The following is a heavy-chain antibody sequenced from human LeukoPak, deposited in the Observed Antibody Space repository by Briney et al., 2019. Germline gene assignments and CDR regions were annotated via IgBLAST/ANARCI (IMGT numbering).Heavy chain of an antibody. CDR3: ARGGIQVSGIDEFDY. CDR2: IGIRGDT. V-gene: IGHV3-13*01. J-gene: IGHJ4*02. Sequence: GGSLRLSCAASGFTFIDYDMHWVRQVIGKGLEWVSAIGIRGDTHYSGSVKGRFTISRENAESSLYLQMNSLRAEDTTVYYCARGGIQVSGIDEFDYWGQGTLVTVSS. D-gene: IGHD6-19*01. CDR1: GFTFIDYD.